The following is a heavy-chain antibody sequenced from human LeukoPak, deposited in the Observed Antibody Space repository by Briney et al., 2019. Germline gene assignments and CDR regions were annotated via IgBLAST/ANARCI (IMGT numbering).Heavy chain of an antibody. CDR2: IKTKTDDGTT. CDR3: TTGTWIQLWLADY. V-gene: IGHV3-15*01. Sequence: VKPGGSLRLSCAASGFTFSNACMSWVRQAPGKGLEWVGHIKTKTDDGTTDYAAPVKGRFTISRDDSKNTLYLQMNSLKTEDTALYYCTTGTWIQLWLADYWGQGTLVTVSS. J-gene: IGHJ4*02. D-gene: IGHD5-18*01. CDR1: GFTFSNAC.